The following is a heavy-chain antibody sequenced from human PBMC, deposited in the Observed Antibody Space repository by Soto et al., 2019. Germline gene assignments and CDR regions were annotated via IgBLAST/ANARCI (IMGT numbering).Heavy chain of an antibody. CDR1: GFSLSTSGMC. CDR2: IDWDDDK. V-gene: IGHV2-70*01. J-gene: IGHJ6*02. Sequence: SGPTLVNPTQTLTLTCTFSGFSLSTSGMCVSWIRQPPGKALEWLALIDWDDDKYYSTSLKTRLTISKDTSKNQVVLTMTNMDPVDTATYYCARIPEYSSSLHYYYYGMDVWGQGTPVTV. CDR3: ARIPEYSSSLHYYYYGMDV. D-gene: IGHD6-6*01.